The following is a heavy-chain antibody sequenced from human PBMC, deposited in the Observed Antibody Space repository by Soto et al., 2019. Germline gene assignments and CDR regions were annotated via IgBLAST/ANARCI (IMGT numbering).Heavy chain of an antibody. J-gene: IGHJ4*02. D-gene: IGHD1-26*01. CDR1: GFSFSSYW. CDR2: VSPDGGGT. CDR3: ARVQWELLPSD. Sequence: EVQLVESGGGLVQPGGSLRLSCAASGFSFSSYWMLWVRQDPGKGLLWVARVSPDGGGTSYADSVKGRFTIFRDNAKNTVYLQRNSLSVEDYAGYCCARVQWELLPSDWGQGTLVTVSS. V-gene: IGHV3-74*01.